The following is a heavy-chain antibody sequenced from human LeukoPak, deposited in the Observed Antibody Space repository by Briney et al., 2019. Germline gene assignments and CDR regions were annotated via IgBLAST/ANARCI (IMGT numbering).Heavy chain of an antibody. CDR3: ARDQWLVLGKTFDP. D-gene: IGHD6-19*01. V-gene: IGHV4-39*07. J-gene: IGHJ5*02. CDR1: GGSISSSSYY. CDR2: IYYSGST. Sequence: SETLPLTCTVSGGSISSSSYYWGWIRQPPGKGLEWIGSIYYSGSTYYNPSLKSRVTISVDTSKNQFSLKLSSVTAADTAVYYCARDQWLVLGKTFDPWGQGTLVTVSS.